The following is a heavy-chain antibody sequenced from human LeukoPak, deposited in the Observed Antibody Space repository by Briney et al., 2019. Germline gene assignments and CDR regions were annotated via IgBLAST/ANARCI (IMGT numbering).Heavy chain of an antibody. CDR2: IKGSANGI. Sequence: PGGSLRLSCAASGFTFSSYGMTWVRQAPGKGLEWVSLIKGSANGIYYADSVKGRFAISRDNSKNTRYLQMNTLRAADTAVYYCARGDAVAGGFMYYWGEREPVTLSS. CDR1: GFTFSSYG. V-gene: IGHV3-23*01. J-gene: IGHJ4*02. D-gene: IGHD6-19*01. CDR3: ARGDAVAGGFMYY.